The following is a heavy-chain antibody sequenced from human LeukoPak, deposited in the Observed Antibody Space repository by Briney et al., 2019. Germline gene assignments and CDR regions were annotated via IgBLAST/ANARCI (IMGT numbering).Heavy chain of an antibody. D-gene: IGHD6-25*01. CDR3: ARDKRTYYYYGMDV. V-gene: IGHV3-23*01. Sequence: GGSLRLSCAASGFTFSSYAMSWVRQAPGKGLEWVSAISGSGGSTYYADSVKGRFTISRDNAKNSLYLQMNSLRAEDTAVYYCARDKRTYYYYGMDVWGQGTTVTVSS. CDR1: GFTFSSYA. CDR2: ISGSGGST. J-gene: IGHJ6*02.